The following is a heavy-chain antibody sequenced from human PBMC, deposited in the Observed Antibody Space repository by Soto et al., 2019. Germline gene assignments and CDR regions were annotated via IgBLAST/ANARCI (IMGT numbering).Heavy chain of an antibody. V-gene: IGHV3-9*01. Sequence: GGSLRLSCAASGFTFDDYAMHWVRQAPGKGLEWVSGISWNSGSIGYADSVKGRFTISRDNAKNSLYLQMNSLRAEDTALYYCAKASHYERFLEWLPESYYMDVWGKGTTVTVSS. CDR2: ISWNSGSI. CDR1: GFTFDDYA. D-gene: IGHD3-3*01. CDR3: AKASHYERFLEWLPESYYMDV. J-gene: IGHJ6*03.